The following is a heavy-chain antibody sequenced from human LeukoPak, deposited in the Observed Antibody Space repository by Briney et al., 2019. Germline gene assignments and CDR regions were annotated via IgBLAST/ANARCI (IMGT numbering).Heavy chain of an antibody. Sequence: HPGGSLSLSCAASGFSFSSYAMHWVRQAPGKGLEYVSAILTNGITTYYADSVKGRFTISRDNSKNTLYLQMGSLRADDMAVYYCARPAGGVVGALDYWGQGILVTVSS. CDR2: ILTNGITT. D-gene: IGHD2-15*01. V-gene: IGHV3-64*02. CDR1: GFSFSSYA. CDR3: ARPAGGVVGALDY. J-gene: IGHJ4*02.